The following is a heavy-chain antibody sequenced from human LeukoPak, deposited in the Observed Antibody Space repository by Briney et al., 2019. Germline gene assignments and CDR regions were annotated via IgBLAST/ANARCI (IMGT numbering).Heavy chain of an antibody. Sequence: GATVNVSCKASGYTFTSYTISWVRQARGQGREEMGRIIPILGIANYAQKFQGRVTITADNPTSTAYIELSSLRSEDTAVYYCARVPNIIVGATQAGKYYYMDVWGKGTTVTVSS. CDR3: ARVPNIIVGATQAGKYYYMDV. CDR2: IIPILGIA. J-gene: IGHJ6*03. CDR1: GYTFTSYT. D-gene: IGHD1-26*01. V-gene: IGHV1-69*02.